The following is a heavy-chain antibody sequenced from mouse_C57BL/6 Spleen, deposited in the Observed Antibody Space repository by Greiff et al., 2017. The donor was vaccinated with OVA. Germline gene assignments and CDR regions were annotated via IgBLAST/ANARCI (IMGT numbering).Heavy chain of an antibody. Sequence: EVQGVESGGDLVKPGGSLKLSCAASGFTFSSYGMSWVRQTPDKRLEWVATISSGGSYTYYPDSVKGRFTISRDNAKNTLYLQMSSLKSEDTAMYYCARQDYFYYFDYWGQGTTLTVSS. V-gene: IGHV5-6*01. D-gene: IGHD1-1*01. CDR1: GFTFSSYG. CDR3: ARQDYFYYFDY. J-gene: IGHJ2*01. CDR2: ISSGGSYT.